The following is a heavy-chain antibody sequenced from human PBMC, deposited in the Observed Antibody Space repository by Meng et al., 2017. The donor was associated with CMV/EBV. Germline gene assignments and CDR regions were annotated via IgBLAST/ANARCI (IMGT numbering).Heavy chain of an antibody. D-gene: IGHD2-2*01. CDR1: GSTFTSYG. V-gene: IGHV1-18*01. CDR2: ISAYNGNT. CDR3: ARDAVVPADAPFHY. J-gene: IGHJ4*02. Sequence: GQLVQSGAEVKKPRASVKVSCKASGSTFTSYGISWVRQAPGQGLEWMGWISAYNGNTNYAQKLQGRVTMTTDTSTSTAYMELRSLRSDDTAVYYCARDAVVPADAPFHYWGQGTLVTVSS.